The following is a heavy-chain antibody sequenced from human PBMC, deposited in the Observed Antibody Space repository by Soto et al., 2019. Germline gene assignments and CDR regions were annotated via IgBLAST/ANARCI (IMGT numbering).Heavy chain of an antibody. V-gene: IGHV3-74*01. D-gene: IGHD6-19*01. J-gene: IGHJ1*01. Sequence: GGSLRLSCAASGFTFSSYWMHWVRQAPGKGLVWVSRMNSDGSSTNYADSVKGRFTISRDNAKNTLSLQMNSLRAEDTAVYYCALGSFYASSEFQRWGQGTLVTVSS. CDR1: GFTFSSYW. CDR3: ALGSFYASSEFQR. CDR2: MNSDGSST.